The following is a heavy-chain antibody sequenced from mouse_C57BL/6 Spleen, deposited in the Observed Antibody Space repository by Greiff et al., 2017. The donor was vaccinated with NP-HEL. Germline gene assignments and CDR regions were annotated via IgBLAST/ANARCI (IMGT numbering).Heavy chain of an antibody. J-gene: IGHJ2*01. Sequence: DVQLVESGGGLVQPGGSMKLSCGASGFTFSNYWMNWVRQSPEKGLEWVAEIRLKSDDYVTHYAESVKGRFTISRDDSKSSFYLQMNNLRAEDTGIYYCWILLWGLGTTLTVSS. V-gene: IGHV6-6*02. CDR1: GFTFSNYW. CDR3: WILL. CDR2: IRLKSDDYVT.